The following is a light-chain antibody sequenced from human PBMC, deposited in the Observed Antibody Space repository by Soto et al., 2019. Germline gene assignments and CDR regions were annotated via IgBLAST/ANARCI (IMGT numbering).Light chain of an antibody. CDR3: QQYNKWPQT. CDR1: QSVSID. V-gene: IGKV3-15*01. J-gene: IGKJ1*01. CDR2: GAS. Sequence: EILKTQSPATVPVSPGERVALSCRPSQSVSIDLAWYQQKPGQAPRLLIYGASTRATDIPATFTGSGSGTEFTLTISSLQSEDIAVYYCQQYNKWPQTFGQGTKVDIK.